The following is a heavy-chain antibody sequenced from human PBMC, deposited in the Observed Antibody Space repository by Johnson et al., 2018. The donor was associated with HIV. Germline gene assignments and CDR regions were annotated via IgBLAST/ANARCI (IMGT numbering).Heavy chain of an antibody. CDR1: GFTFSSYG. Sequence: VQLVESGGGVVQPGRSLRLSCAASGFTFSSYGMHWVRQAPGKGLEWVAVIWYDGSNKDYADSVKGRFTISRDNSKNTVYLQMNSLRAEDTAVYYCARRLYDISSYYYLLGAFDIWGQGTMVTASS. CDR2: IWYDGSNK. V-gene: IGHV3-33*01. D-gene: IGHD3-22*01. CDR3: ARRLYDISSYYYLLGAFDI. J-gene: IGHJ3*02.